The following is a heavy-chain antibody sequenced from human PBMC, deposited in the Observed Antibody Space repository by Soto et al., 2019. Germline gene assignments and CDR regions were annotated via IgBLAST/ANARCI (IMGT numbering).Heavy chain of an antibody. Sequence: SVKVSCKASGGTFSSYAISWVRQAPGQGLEWMGGIIPIFGTANYAQKFQGRVTITADESTSTAYMELSSLRSEDMAVYYCARDTRDPSYGMDVWGQGTTVTVSS. V-gene: IGHV1-69*13. CDR2: IIPIFGTA. J-gene: IGHJ6*02. CDR1: GGTFSSYA. CDR3: ARDTRDPSYGMDV.